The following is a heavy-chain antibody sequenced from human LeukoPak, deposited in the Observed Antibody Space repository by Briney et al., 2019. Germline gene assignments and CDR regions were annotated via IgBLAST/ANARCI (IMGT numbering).Heavy chain of an antibody. D-gene: IGHD4-23*01. J-gene: IGHJ4*02. V-gene: IGHV3-7*01. CDR3: ARDPGGDY. CDR2: IKQDGSEK. Sequence: GGSLRLSCAASGFTFSNAWMSWVRQAPGKGLEWVANIKQDGSEKYYVDSVKGRFTISRDNAKNSLYLQMNSLRAEDTAVYYCARDPGGDYWGQGTLVTVSS. CDR1: GFTFSNAW.